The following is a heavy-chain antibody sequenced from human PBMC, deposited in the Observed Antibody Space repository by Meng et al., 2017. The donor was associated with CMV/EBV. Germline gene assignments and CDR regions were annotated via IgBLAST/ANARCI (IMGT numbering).Heavy chain of an antibody. Sequence: ESLKISCAASGFTFSSYWMSWVRQAPGKGLEWVANIKQDGSEKYYVDSVKGRFTISRDNAKNSLYLQMNSLRAEDTAVYYCARAPGLWSGYFSPWGQGTLVTVSS. CDR3: ARAPGLWSGYFSP. D-gene: IGHD3-3*01. CDR2: IKQDGSEK. J-gene: IGHJ5*02. CDR1: GFTFSSYW. V-gene: IGHV3-7*01.